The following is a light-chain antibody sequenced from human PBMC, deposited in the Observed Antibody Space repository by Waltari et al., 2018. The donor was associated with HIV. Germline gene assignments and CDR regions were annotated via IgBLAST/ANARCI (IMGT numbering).Light chain of an antibody. CDR1: SDFSDYA. Sequence: QRVLTQSPSASASLGASVTLTCTLSSDFSDYAIAWHQQHPEKGPRYLMKVYNDGSHYSGDGIPDRFSGSSSGAERYLIISSLQSEDEADYYCQTWGSGIWVFGGGTKLTVL. CDR2: VYNDGSH. CDR3: QTWGSGIWV. V-gene: IGLV4-69*01. J-gene: IGLJ3*02.